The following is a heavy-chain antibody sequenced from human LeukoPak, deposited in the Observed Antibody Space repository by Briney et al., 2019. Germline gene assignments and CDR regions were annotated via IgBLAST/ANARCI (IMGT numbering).Heavy chain of an antibody. CDR3: ARQPPGTYAFDI. V-gene: IGHV4-59*08. J-gene: IGHJ3*02. CDR1: GGSISGYF. CDR2: IHYTWGA. D-gene: IGHD1/OR15-1a*01. Sequence: SETLSLTCTVSGGSISGYFYSWIRQPTGEELEWIAHIHYTWGASYNPSLKGPVNISLDTPKHQFSLTQSSATAADTALYYLARQPPGTYAFDIWGQGRIVTVSS.